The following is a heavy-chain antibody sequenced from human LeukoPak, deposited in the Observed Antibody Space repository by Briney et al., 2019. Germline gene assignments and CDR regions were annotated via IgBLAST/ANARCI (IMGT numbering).Heavy chain of an antibody. D-gene: IGHD5-24*01. CDR1: GFTVSSSY. CDR2: IYSGGST. Sequence: GGSLRLSCEASGFTVSSSYMSWVRRAPGKGLEWVSVIYSGGSTDYKDSVKDRLIISRDNSKNTLYLRMNSLRAEDTAVYYCAKEMATMNAFDIWGQGTMVTVSS. CDR3: AKEMATMNAFDI. V-gene: IGHV3-66*01. J-gene: IGHJ3*02.